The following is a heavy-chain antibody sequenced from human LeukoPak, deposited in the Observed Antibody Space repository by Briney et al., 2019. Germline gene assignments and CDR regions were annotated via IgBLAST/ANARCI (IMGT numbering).Heavy chain of an antibody. CDR1: GYSISSGYY. D-gene: IGHD3-10*01. Sequence: PSETLSLTCTVSGYSISSGYYWGWIRQPPGKGLEWSGIIYHSESTYYNPSPKSRVTISVDTSKTQFSLKLSSVTAADTAVYYCARSWSSYYYGSGSYNYWGQGTLVTVSS. CDR2: IYHSEST. J-gene: IGHJ4*02. CDR3: ARSWSSYYYGSGSYNY. V-gene: IGHV4-38-2*02.